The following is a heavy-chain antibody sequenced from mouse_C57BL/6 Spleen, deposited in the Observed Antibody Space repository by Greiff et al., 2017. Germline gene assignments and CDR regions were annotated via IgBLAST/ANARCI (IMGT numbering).Heavy chain of an antibody. CDR3: ARRDYYGSSYAFDY. Sequence: VQLQQPGAELVKPGASVKLSCKASGYTFTSSWMQWVKQRPGPGLEWIGEIDPSDSYTNYNQKFKGKATLTVDTSSSTAYMQLSSLTSEYSAVYYCARRDYYGSSYAFDYWGQGTTRTGSS. J-gene: IGHJ2*01. V-gene: IGHV1-50*01. D-gene: IGHD1-1*01. CDR1: GYTFTSSW. CDR2: IDPSDSYT.